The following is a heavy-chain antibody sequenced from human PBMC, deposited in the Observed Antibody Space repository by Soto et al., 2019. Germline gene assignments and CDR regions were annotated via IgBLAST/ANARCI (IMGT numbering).Heavy chain of an antibody. CDR2: IYHSGST. J-gene: IGHJ6*02. Sequence: PSETLSLTCAVSGGSISSGGYPWSWIRQPPGKGLEWIGYIYHSGSTYYNPSLKSRVTISVDRSKNQFSLKLSSVTAADTAVYYCAGGRGGSGYYYYYYGMDVWGQGTTVPVSS. CDR1: GGSISSGGYP. D-gene: IGHD3-22*01. CDR3: AGGRGGSGYYYYYYGMDV. V-gene: IGHV4-30-2*01.